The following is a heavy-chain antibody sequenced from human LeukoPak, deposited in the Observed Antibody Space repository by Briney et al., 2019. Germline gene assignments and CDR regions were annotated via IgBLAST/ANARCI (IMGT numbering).Heavy chain of an antibody. V-gene: IGHV3-30*18. CDR3: AKPEYYFVSSGYQKYYFDY. J-gene: IGHJ4*02. CDR2: ISYEGSNK. Sequence: GRSLRLSCAASGFTFTSYGMHWVRQAPGKGLEWVAVISYEGSNKYYADSVKGRFTISRDNSKNTLYLQMNSLRAEDTAVYYCAKPEYYFVSSGYQKYYFDYWVRGTLVSVSS. CDR1: GFTFTSYG. D-gene: IGHD3-22*01.